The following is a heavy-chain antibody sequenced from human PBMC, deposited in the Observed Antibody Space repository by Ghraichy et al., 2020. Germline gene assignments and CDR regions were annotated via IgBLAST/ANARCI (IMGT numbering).Heavy chain of an antibody. CDR1: GFTFSSYS. CDR2: ISSSSSYI. D-gene: IGHD3-9*01. Sequence: GGSLRLSCAASGFTFSSYSMNWVRQAPGKGLEWVSSISSSSSYIYYADSVKGRFTISRDNAKNSLYLQMNSLRAEDTAVYYCAREYDILTGYHYYYYYGMDVWGQGTTVTVSS. CDR3: AREYDILTGYHYYYYYGMDV. J-gene: IGHJ6*02. V-gene: IGHV3-21*01.